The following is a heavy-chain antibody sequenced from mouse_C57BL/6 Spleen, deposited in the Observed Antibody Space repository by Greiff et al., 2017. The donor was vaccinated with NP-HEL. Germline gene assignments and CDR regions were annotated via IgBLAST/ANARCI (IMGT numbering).Heavy chain of an antibody. CDR2: ISDGGSYT. J-gene: IGHJ1*03. CDR1: GFTFSSYA. CDR3: ARDYYGSSHRYFDV. D-gene: IGHD1-1*01. Sequence: DVHLVESGGGLVKPGGSLKLSCAASGFTFSSYAMSWVRQTPEKRLEWVATISDGGSYTYYPDNVKGRFTISRDNAKNNLYLQMSHLKSEDTAMYYCARDYYGSSHRYFDVWGTGTTVTVSS. V-gene: IGHV5-4*01.